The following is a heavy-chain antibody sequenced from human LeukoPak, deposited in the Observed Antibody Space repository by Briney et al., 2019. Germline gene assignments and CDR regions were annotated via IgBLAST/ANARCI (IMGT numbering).Heavy chain of an antibody. CDR1: GGSFSGYY. Sequence: PSETLSLTCAVYGGSFSGYYWSWIRQPPGKGLEWIGEINHSGSTNYNPSLKSRVTISVDTSKNQFSLKLSSVTAADTAVYYCARGRPMIYYHILTGYYSDRKGFDYWGQGTLVTVSS. J-gene: IGHJ4*02. CDR2: INHSGST. D-gene: IGHD3-9*01. V-gene: IGHV4-34*01. CDR3: ARGRPMIYYHILTGYYSDRKGFDY.